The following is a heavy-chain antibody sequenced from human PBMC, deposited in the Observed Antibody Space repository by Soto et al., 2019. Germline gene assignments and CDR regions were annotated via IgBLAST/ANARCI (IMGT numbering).Heavy chain of an antibody. Sequence: QVQLQESGPGLVKPSQTLSLTCTVSGGSISSGGYYWSWIRHHPGKGLEWIGYIYSSGSTYYNPSLRSRVTISADTSKNQFSLKLSSVTAADTAVYYCVTDYDYDSSRNDAFEIWGQGTMVTVSS. CDR2: IYSSGST. D-gene: IGHD3-22*01. CDR3: VTDYDYDSSRNDAFEI. V-gene: IGHV4-31*03. CDR1: GGSISSGGYY. J-gene: IGHJ3*02.